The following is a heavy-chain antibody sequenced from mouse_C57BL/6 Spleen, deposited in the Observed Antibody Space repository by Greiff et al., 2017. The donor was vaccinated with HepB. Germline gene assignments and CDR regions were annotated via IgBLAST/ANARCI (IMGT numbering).Heavy chain of an antibody. CDR3: ARGPYYDYDGDY. D-gene: IGHD2-4*01. V-gene: IGHV1-54*01. CDR2: INPGSGGT. J-gene: IGHJ2*01. CDR1: GYAFTNYL. Sequence: VHLVESGAELVRPGTSVKVSCKASGYAFTNYLIEWVKQRPGQGLEWIGVINPGSGGTNYNEKFKGKATLTADKSSRTAYMQLSSLTSEDSAVYFGARGPYYDYDGDYRGQGTTLTDSS.